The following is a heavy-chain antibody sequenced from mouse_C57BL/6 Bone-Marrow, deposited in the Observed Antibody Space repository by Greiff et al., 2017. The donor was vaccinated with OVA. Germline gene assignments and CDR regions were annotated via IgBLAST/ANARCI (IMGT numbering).Heavy chain of an antibody. D-gene: IGHD2-2*01. CDR2: IDPETGGT. V-gene: IGHV1-15*01. J-gene: IGHJ3*01. Sequence: QVHVKQSGAELVRPGASVTLSCKASGYTFTDYEMHWVKQTPVHGLEWIGAIDPETGGTAYNQKFKGKAILTADKSSSTAYMELRSLTSEDSAVYYCTRGIYYGYPWFAYWGQGTLVTVSA. CDR1: GYTFTDYE. CDR3: TRGIYYGYPWFAY.